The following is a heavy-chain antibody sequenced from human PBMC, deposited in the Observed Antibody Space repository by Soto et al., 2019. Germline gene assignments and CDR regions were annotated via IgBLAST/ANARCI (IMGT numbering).Heavy chain of an antibody. Sequence: ASVKVSCKASGYTFTSYAMHWVRQAPGQRLEWMGWINAGNGNTKYSQKFQGRVTITRDTSASTAYMELSSLRSEDTAVYYCARSSFRYDILTGYYPPFDPWGQGTLVTVSS. V-gene: IGHV1-3*01. CDR2: INAGNGNT. D-gene: IGHD3-9*01. CDR1: GYTFTSYA. J-gene: IGHJ5*02. CDR3: ARSSFRYDILTGYYPPFDP.